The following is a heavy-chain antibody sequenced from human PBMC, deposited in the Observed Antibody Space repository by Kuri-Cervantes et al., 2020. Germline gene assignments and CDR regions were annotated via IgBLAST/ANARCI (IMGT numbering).Heavy chain of an antibody. V-gene: IGHV3-53*01. CDR3: ARDAGVGARYYDY. CDR1: GFTFSSYA. J-gene: IGHJ4*02. Sequence: ETLSLTCAASGFTFSSYAMHWVRQAPGKGLEWVTVLYSGGTTYYADSVKGRFTISRDNSKNTLYLQLNSLRAEDTAVYYCARDAGVGARYYDYWGQGTLVTVSS. CDR2: LYSGGTT. D-gene: IGHD1-26*01.